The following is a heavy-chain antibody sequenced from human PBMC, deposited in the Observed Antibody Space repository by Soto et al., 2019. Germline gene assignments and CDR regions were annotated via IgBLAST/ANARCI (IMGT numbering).Heavy chain of an antibody. V-gene: IGHV4-38-2*01. Sequence: PSETLSLTCAVSGYSISSGYYWGWIRQPPGKGLEWIGSIYHSGSTYYNPSLKSRVTISVDTSKNQFSLKLSSVTAADTAVYYCARGSGNWNYFDYWGQGTLVTVSS. D-gene: IGHD1-20*01. CDR3: ARGSGNWNYFDY. CDR2: IYHSGST. J-gene: IGHJ4*02. CDR1: GYSISSGYY.